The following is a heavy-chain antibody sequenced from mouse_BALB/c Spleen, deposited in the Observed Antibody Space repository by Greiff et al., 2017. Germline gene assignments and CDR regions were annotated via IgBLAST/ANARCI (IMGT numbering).Heavy chain of an antibody. CDR2: ISSGSSTI. V-gene: IGHV5-17*02. CDR1: GFTFSSFG. Sequence: EVKLEESGGGLVQPGGSRKLSCAASGFTFSSFGMPWVRQAPEKGLEWVAYISSGSSTIYYADTVKGRFTISRDNPKNTLFLQMTSLRSEDTAMYYCARWGYGNYGIADWGQGTLVTVSA. D-gene: IGHD2-10*02. J-gene: IGHJ3*01. CDR3: ARWGYGNYGIAD.